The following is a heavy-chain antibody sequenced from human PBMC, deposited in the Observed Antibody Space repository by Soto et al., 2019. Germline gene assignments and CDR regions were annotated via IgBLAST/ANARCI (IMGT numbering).Heavy chain of an antibody. CDR3: VDVFTGSTFGY. V-gene: IGHV4-39*01. CDR2: IYYGGSP. Sequence: SETLSLTCTVSGASISISTYYWGWIRQPPGKGLEWIGSIYYGGSPYYSPSLKSRVTISVDTSKNQFSLKLSPVTAADTAVYYCVDVFTGSTFGYWGQGTLVTVSS. D-gene: IGHD3-9*01. CDR1: GASISISTYY. J-gene: IGHJ4*02.